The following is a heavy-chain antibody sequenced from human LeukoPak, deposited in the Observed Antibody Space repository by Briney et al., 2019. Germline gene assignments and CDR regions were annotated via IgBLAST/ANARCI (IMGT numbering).Heavy chain of an antibody. Sequence: GGSLRLSCAASGFTFSSYAMSWVRQAPEKGLEWVSAISGSGGSTYYADSVKGRFTISRDNSKNTLYLQMNSLRAEDTAVYYCAKEGYCSSTSCSSEYYFDYWGQGTLVTVSS. CDR1: GFTFSSYA. CDR2: ISGSGGST. V-gene: IGHV3-23*01. D-gene: IGHD2-2*01. CDR3: AKEGYCSSTSCSSEYYFDY. J-gene: IGHJ4*02.